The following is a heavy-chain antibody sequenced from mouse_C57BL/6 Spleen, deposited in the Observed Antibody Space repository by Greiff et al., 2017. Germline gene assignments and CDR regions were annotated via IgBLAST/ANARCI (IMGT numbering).Heavy chain of an antibody. CDR2: IDPSDSYT. CDR1: GYTFTSYW. J-gene: IGHJ2*01. Sequence: QVQLKQPGAELVRPGTSVKLSCKASGYTFTSYWMHWVKQRPGQGLEWIGVIDPSDSYTNYNQKFKGKATLTVDTSSSTAYMQLSSLTSEDSAVYYCARRSGYYSYFDYWGKGTTLTVSS. D-gene: IGHD2-3*01. CDR3: ARRSGYYSYFDY. V-gene: IGHV1-59*01.